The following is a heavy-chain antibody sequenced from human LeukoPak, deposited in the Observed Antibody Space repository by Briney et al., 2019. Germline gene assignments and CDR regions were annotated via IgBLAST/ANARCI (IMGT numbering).Heavy chain of an antibody. CDR2: IKQDGSEK. CDR1: GFTFSSYW. Sequence: PGGSLRLSCAASGFTFSSYWMSWVRQAPGKGLEWVANIKQDGSEKYYVDSVKGRFTISRDNAKNSLYLQMNSLRAEDTAVYYCARNPDGRVSWLDPWGQGTLVTVSS. V-gene: IGHV3-7*01. D-gene: IGHD3-16*02. CDR3: ARNPDGRVSWLDP. J-gene: IGHJ5*02.